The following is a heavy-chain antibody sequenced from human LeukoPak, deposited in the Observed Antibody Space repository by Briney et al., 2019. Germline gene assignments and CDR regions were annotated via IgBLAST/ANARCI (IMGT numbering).Heavy chain of an antibody. CDR2: ISGSGGST. Sequence: GGSLRLSCAASGFTFSSYGMSWVRQAPGKGLEWVSAISGSGGSTYYADSVKGRFTISRDNSKNTLYLQMSSLRAEDTAVYYCAKGRGQEFDYWGQGTLVTVSS. CDR3: AKGRGQEFDY. D-gene: IGHD3-10*01. J-gene: IGHJ4*02. V-gene: IGHV3-23*01. CDR1: GFTFSSYG.